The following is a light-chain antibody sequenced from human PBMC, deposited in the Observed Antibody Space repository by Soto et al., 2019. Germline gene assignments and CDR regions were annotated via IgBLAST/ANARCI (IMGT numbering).Light chain of an antibody. CDR3: QRYNTYST. CDR2: DAS. V-gene: IGKV1-5*01. Sequence: DLQMTQSPSTLSASVGDRVTITCRASQSISSWLAWYQQKPGKAPKVLIYDASSLESGVPSRFSGSGSGTEFTLIISRLQPDDFATYYCQRYNTYSTFGQGTKVEIK. CDR1: QSISSW. J-gene: IGKJ1*01.